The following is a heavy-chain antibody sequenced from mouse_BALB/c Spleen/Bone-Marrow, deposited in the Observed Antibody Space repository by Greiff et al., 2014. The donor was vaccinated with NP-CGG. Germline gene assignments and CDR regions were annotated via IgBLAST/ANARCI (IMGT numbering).Heavy chain of an antibody. CDR3: ARYGNGLMDY. J-gene: IGHJ4*01. V-gene: IGHV14-3*02. CDR2: IDTANGNT. CDR1: GFNIKDTY. D-gene: IGHD2-1*01. Sequence: EVNLVESGAELVKPGASVKLSCTASGFNIKDTYMHWVKQRPEQGLEWIGRIDTANGNTKYDPKFQGKATITADTSSNTAYLQLSSLTSEDTAVYYCARYGNGLMDYWGQGTSVTVSS.